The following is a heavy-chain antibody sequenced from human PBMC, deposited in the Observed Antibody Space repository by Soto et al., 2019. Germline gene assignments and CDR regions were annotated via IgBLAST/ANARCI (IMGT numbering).Heavy chain of an antibody. J-gene: IGHJ6*02. D-gene: IGHD4-17*01. CDR2: TITTFSTG. Sequence: QVQLVQSGAEVKKPGSSVKVSCKASGGTFTTSAISWVRQAPGQGLEWTGGTITTFSTGDYTQKFQGRITITADESTTNAYMGMRSLRAADTSVYYCAREHPREDYGANYNDEMDVWGQGTTVTVSS. V-gene: IGHV1-69*12. CDR3: AREHPREDYGANYNDEMDV. CDR1: GGTFTTSA.